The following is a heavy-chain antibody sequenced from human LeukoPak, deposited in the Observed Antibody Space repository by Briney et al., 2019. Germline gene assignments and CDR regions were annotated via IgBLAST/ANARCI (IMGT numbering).Heavy chain of an antibody. CDR3: ARVITIRGVIFDY. J-gene: IGHJ4*02. CDR2: IYYSGST. D-gene: IGHD3-16*01. Sequence: SETLSLTCTVSGGSFNTYYWSWIRQPPGKGLEWLGYIYYSGSTNYNPSLKSRVTISVDTSKNQFSLKLSSVTAADTAVYYCARVITIRGVIFDYWGQGTLVTVSS. V-gene: IGHV4-59*01. CDR1: GGSFNTYY.